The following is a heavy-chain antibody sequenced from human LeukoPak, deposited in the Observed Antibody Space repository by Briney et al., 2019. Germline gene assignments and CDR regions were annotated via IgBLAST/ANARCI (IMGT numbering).Heavy chain of an antibody. V-gene: IGHV1-2*06. Sequence: ASVKVSCKASGYTFTGYYMHWVRQAPGQGLEWMGRINPNSGGTNYAQKFQGRVTITTDESTSTAYMELSSLRSEDTAVYYCARSTPPDSSGWSPPIGYWGQGTLVTVSS. D-gene: IGHD6-19*01. CDR2: INPNSGGT. J-gene: IGHJ4*02. CDR3: ARSTPPDSSGWSPPIGY. CDR1: GYTFTGYY.